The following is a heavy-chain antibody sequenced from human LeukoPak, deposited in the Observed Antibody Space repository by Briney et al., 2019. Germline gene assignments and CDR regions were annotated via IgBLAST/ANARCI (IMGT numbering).Heavy chain of an antibody. CDR2: INPNSGGT. D-gene: IGHD2-15*01. V-gene: IGHV1-2*02. J-gene: IGHJ5*02. CDR1: GYTFTGYY. Sequence: GASVKVSCKASGYTFTGYYMHWVRQAPGQGLEWMGWINPNSGGTNYAQKFQGRVTMTRDTSISTAYMELSRLRSDDTAVYYCARGAPVTGYCSGGSCYRWFDPWGQGTLVTVSS. CDR3: ARGAPVTGYCSGGSCYRWFDP.